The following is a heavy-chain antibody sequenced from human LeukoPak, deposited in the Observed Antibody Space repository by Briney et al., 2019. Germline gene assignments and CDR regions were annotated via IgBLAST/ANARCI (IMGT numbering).Heavy chain of an antibody. Sequence: PGGSLRLSCAASGFTVSSNYMSWVRQAPGKGLEWVSVIYSGGSTYYADSVKGRFTISRDNSKNTLYLQMNSLRAEDTAVYYCARPGYSSSWTDDAFDIWGQGTMVTVSS. CDR3: ARPGYSSSWTDDAFDI. CDR2: IYSGGST. CDR1: GFTVSSNY. J-gene: IGHJ3*02. V-gene: IGHV3-53*01. D-gene: IGHD6-13*01.